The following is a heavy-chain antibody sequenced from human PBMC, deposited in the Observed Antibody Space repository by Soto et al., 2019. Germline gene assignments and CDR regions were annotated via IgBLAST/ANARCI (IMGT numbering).Heavy chain of an antibody. CDR2: ISAYNGNT. Sequence: ASVKVSCKASGYTFTSYGISWVRQAPGQGLEWMGWISAYNGNTNYAQKLQGRVTMTTDTSTSTAYMELRSLRSDDTAVYYCARDFKSVVVITRGHFQHWGQGTLVTVSS. J-gene: IGHJ1*01. D-gene: IGHD3-22*01. CDR1: GYTFTSYG. V-gene: IGHV1-18*01. CDR3: ARDFKSVVVITRGHFQH.